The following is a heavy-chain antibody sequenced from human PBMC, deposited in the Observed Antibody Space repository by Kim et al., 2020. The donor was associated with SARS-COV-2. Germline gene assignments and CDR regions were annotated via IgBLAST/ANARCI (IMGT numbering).Heavy chain of an antibody. V-gene: IGHV3-9*01. D-gene: IGHD6-19*01. CDR2: ISWNSGSI. Sequence: GGSLRLSCAASGFTFDDYAMHWVRQAPGKGLEWVSGISWNSGSIGYADSVKGRFTISRDNAKNSLYLQMNSLRAEDTALYYCAKPNDSSGWYEYYFDYWG. CDR3: AKPNDSSGWYEYYFDY. CDR1: GFTFDDYA. J-gene: IGHJ4*01.